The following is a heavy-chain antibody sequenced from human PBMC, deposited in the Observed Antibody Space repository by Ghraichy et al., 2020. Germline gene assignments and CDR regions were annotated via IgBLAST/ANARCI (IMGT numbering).Heavy chain of an antibody. J-gene: IGHJ4*02. D-gene: IGHD4-17*01. V-gene: IGHV5-51*01. CDR3: ARALLDGDYLPTSSFDY. CDR2: IYPGDSDT. CDR1: GYSFTSYW. Sequence: GESLNISCKGSGYSFTSYWIGWVRQMPGKGLEWMGIIYPGDSDTRYSPSFQGQVTISADKSISTAYLQWSSLKASDTAMYYCARALLDGDYLPTSSFDYWGQGTLVTVSS.